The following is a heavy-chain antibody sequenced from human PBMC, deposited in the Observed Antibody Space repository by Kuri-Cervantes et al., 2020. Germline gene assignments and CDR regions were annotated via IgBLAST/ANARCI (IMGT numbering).Heavy chain of an antibody. Sequence: ASVKVSCKASGYTFTSYGISWVRQAPGQGLEWMGWISAYNGNTNYAQKLQGRVTMTTDTSTSTAYMELNSLRAEDTAVYYCARDPSGWYIASYFDYWGQGTLVTVSS. CDR2: ISAYNGNT. CDR1: GYTFTSYG. J-gene: IGHJ4*02. CDR3: ARDPSGWYIASYFDY. D-gene: IGHD6-19*01. V-gene: IGHV1-18*01.